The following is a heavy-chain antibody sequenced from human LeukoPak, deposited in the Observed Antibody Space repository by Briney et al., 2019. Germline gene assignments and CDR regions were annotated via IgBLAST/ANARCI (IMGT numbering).Heavy chain of an antibody. D-gene: IGHD3-10*01. CDR1: GFTFSSYA. CDR3: AKISELLWFGELSHYFDY. V-gene: IGHV3-23*01. CDR2: ISGSGGST. J-gene: IGHJ4*02. Sequence: PGGSLRLSCAASGFTFSSYAMSWVRQAPGKGLEWVSAISGSGGSTYFADSVKGRFTISRDNSKNTLYLQMNSLRAEDTAVYYCAKISELLWFGELSHYFDYWGQGTLVTVSS.